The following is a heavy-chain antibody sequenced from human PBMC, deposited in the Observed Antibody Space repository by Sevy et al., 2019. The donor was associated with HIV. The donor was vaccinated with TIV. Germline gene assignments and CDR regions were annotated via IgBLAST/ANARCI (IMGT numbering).Heavy chain of an antibody. CDR2: IWYDGSNK. Sequence: GGSLRLSCAASGFTFSSYGMHWVRQAPGKGLEWVAVIWYDGSNKYYADSVKGRFTISRDNSKNTLYLQMNSLRAEDTAVYYCARNYYGSGSYYNVNYYYGMDVWGQGTTVTVSS. CDR1: GFTFSSYG. J-gene: IGHJ6*02. CDR3: ARNYYGSGSYYNVNYYYGMDV. D-gene: IGHD3-10*01. V-gene: IGHV3-33*01.